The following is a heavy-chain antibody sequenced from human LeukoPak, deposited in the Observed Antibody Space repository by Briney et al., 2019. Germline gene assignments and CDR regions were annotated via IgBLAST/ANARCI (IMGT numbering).Heavy chain of an antibody. V-gene: IGHV3-23*01. J-gene: IGHJ4*02. CDR1: GFTFSSYA. D-gene: IGHD2-15*01. CDR3: ARSRGYCSGGSCYHSEFDY. CDR2: ISGSGGST. Sequence: GGSLRLSCAASGFTFSSYAMSWVRQAPGKGLEWVSAISGSGGSTYYADSVKGRFTISRDNSKNTLYLQMNSLRAEDTAVYYCARSRGYCSGGSCYHSEFDYWGQGTLVTVSS.